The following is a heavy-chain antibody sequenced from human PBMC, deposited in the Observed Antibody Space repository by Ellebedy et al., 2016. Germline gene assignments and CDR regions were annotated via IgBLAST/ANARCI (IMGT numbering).Heavy chain of an antibody. D-gene: IGHD3-22*01. CDR3: ARASGIVYDSSGPSGY. V-gene: IGHV1-46*01. Sequence: ASVKVSXXVSGYTLTELSMHWVRQAPGQGLEWMGIINPSGGSTSYAQKFQGRVTMTRDTSTSTAYMELSSLRSEDTAVYYCARASGIVYDSSGPSGYWGQGTLVTVSS. J-gene: IGHJ4*02. CDR1: GYTLTELS. CDR2: INPSGGST.